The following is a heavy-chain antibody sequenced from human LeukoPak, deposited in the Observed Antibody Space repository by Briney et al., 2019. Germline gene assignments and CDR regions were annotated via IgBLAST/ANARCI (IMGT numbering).Heavy chain of an antibody. V-gene: IGHV4-59*01. CDR3: VRSLRLYNFDY. CDR1: GASISSYY. CDR2: ISYSGIT. Sequence: MASETLSLTCTVSGASISSYYWSWIRQPPGKGLEWIGYISYSGITNYNPSLRSRVTISVDTSNNQFSLKLSSVTAADTAVYYCVRSLRLYNFDYWGQGTLVTVSS. J-gene: IGHJ4*02.